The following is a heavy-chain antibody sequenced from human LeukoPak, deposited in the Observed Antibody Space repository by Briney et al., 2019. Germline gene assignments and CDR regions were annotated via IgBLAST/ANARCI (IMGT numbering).Heavy chain of an antibody. J-gene: IGHJ4*02. CDR3: AKDFHSSGYYFEFWTFDY. V-gene: IGHV3-23*01. Sequence: GGSLRLSCAASGFTFSSYAMSWVRQAPGKGLEWVSAISGSGGSTYYADSVKGRFTISRDNSKNTLYLQMNSLRDEDTAVYYCAKDFHSSGYYFEFWTFDYWGQGTLVTVSS. CDR1: GFTFSSYA. CDR2: ISGSGGST. D-gene: IGHD3-22*01.